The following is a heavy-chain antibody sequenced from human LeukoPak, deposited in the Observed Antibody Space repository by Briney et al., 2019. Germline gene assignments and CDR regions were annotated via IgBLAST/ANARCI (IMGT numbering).Heavy chain of an antibody. V-gene: IGHV4-39*07. Sequence: SETLSLTCTVSGGSIRNSSFFWGWVRQSPGKGLEWIGEINHSGSTNYNPSLKSRVTISVDTSKNQFSLKLSSVAAADTAVYYCARARLLRRVVPAATNWFDPWGQGTLVTVSS. CDR1: GGSIRNSSFF. J-gene: IGHJ5*02. D-gene: IGHD2-2*01. CDR3: ARARLLRRVVPAATNWFDP. CDR2: INHSGST.